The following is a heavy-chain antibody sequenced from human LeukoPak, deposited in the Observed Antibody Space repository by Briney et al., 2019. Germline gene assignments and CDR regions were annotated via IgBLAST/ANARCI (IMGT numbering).Heavy chain of an antibody. D-gene: IGHD3-10*01. CDR3: ASSIIRGGYYYYMDV. J-gene: IGHJ6*03. Sequence: GESLKISCKGSGYSFTSYWIGWVRQMPGKGLEWMGIIYPGDSDTRYSPSFQGRVTISADKSISTAYLQWSSLKASDTAVYYCASSIIRGGYYYYMDVWGKGTTVTVSS. CDR1: GYSFTSYW. CDR2: IYPGDSDT. V-gene: IGHV5-51*01.